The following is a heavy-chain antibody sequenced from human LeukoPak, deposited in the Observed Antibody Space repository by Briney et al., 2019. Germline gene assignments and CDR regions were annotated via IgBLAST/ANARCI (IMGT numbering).Heavy chain of an antibody. CDR2: IIPIFGTA. CDR3: ASPYYYDSSGYQRAPWYFDL. D-gene: IGHD3-22*01. V-gene: IGHV1-69*05. CDR1: GGTFSSYA. Sequence: SVKVSCKASGGTFSSYAISWVRQAPGQGLEWMGGIIPIFGTANYAQKFQGRVTITTDESTSTAYMELSSLRSEDTAVYYCASPYYYDSSGYQRAPWYFDLWGRGTLVTVSS. J-gene: IGHJ2*01.